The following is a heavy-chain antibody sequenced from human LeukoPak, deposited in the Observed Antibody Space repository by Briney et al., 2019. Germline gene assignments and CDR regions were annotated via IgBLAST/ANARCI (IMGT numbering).Heavy chain of an antibody. CDR2: MNPNSGNT. J-gene: IGHJ4*02. V-gene: IGHV1-8*01. D-gene: IGHD4-17*01. Sequence: GASVKVSCKASGYTFTSYDINWVRQATGQGLEWMGWMNPNSGNTGYAQKFQGRVTITADKSTSTAYMELSSLRSEDTAVYYCARATVTTTHYFDYWGQGTLVTVSS. CDR1: GYTFTSYD. CDR3: ARATVTTTHYFDY.